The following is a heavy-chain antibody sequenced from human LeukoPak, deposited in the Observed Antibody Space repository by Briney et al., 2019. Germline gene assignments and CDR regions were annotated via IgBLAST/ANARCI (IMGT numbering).Heavy chain of an antibody. CDR2: MNPNSGIT. J-gene: IGHJ4*02. CDR1: GYTFTSYD. V-gene: IGHV1-8*01. D-gene: IGHD4/OR15-4a*01. CDR3: ASDDYGFS. Sequence: ASVKVSCKASGYTFTSYDINWGRQATGQGLEWMGWMNPNSGITGYAQKFQGRVTMDKDDTRSPAYVELSSLRSEDTAVYHCASDDYGFSWGQGTLVTVSS.